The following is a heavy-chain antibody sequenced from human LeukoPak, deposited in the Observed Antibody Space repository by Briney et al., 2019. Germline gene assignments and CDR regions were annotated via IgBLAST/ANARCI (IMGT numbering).Heavy chain of an antibody. Sequence: PGGSLRLSCVGSGFSFSSFAMSWVRQAPGKGLEWVSTVSGGGAYTYYADSVKGRFTVSRDDSKSTHFLQMNSLRPEDTALYFCAKRITVSAGYYLDSWGQGTLVTVSS. CDR2: VSGGGAYT. V-gene: IGHV3-23*01. D-gene: IGHD2-8*01. J-gene: IGHJ4*02. CDR3: AKRITVSAGYYLDS. CDR1: GFSFSSFA.